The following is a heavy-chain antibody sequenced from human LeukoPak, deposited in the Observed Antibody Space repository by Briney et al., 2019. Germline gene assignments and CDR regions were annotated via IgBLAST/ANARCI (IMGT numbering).Heavy chain of an antibody. J-gene: IGHJ3*02. CDR2: ISGSGGST. CDR1: GFIFSSYA. V-gene: IGHV3-23*01. D-gene: IGHD2-2*01. Sequence: PGGSLRLSCAASGFIFSSYAMSWVRQAPGKGLEWVSAISGSGGSTYYADSVKGRFTISRDNSKNTLYLQMNSLRAEDTAVYYCAKAKSAYHSKIVVVPAAIWGQGTMVTVSS. CDR3: AKAKSAYHSKIVVVPAAI.